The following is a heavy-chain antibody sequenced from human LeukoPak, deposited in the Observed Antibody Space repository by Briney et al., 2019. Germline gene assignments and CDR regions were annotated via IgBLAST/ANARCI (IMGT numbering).Heavy chain of an antibody. J-gene: IGHJ4*02. V-gene: IGHV1-2*02. CDR3: ARDTSGGARLGY. CDR1: GYTFIGYY. Sequence: ASVKVSFEAFGYTFIGYYMHWIRQAPGQGLEWMGWVDPNSGGTNYAQKFQGRVTMTRDTSINTAYMELSSLRSDDTAVYYCARDTSGGARLGYWGQGTLVTVSS. D-gene: IGHD3-16*01. CDR2: VDPNSGGT.